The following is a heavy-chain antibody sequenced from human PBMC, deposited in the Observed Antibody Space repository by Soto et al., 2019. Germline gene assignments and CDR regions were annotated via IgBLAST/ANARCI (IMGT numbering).Heavy chain of an antibody. CDR3: ARDSTYDFWSGYSSPYFDY. V-gene: IGHV4-34*01. J-gene: IGHJ4*02. D-gene: IGHD3-3*01. CDR2: INHSGST. CDR1: GGSFSGYY. Sequence: SETLSLTCAVYGGSFSGYYWSWIRQPPGKGLEWIGEINHSGSTNYNPSLKSRVTISVDTSKNQFSLKLSSVTAADTAVYYRARDSTYDFWSGYSSPYFDYWGQGTLVTVSS.